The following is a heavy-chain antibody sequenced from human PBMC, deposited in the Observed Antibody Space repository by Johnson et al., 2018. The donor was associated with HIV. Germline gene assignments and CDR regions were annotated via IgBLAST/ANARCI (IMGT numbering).Heavy chain of an antibody. Sequence: VLLVESGGGVVRPGGSLRLSCAASGFTFDDYGMSWVRQAPGKGLEWVSGINWNGGNTGYADSVKGRFTISRDNAKNSLYLQMNSLRVEDTALYYCARVIGYDNNGKAVDVWGQGTMVTVSS. CDR2: INWNGGNT. CDR3: ARVIGYDNNGKAVDV. V-gene: IGHV3-20*04. J-gene: IGHJ3*01. CDR1: GFTFDDYG. D-gene: IGHD3-22*01.